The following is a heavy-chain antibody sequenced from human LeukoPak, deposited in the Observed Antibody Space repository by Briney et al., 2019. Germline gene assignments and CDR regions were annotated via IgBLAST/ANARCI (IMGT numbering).Heavy chain of an antibody. CDR3: ARGVGAAGAYYFDY. D-gene: IGHD1-26*01. CDR1: GFTFSSYW. J-gene: IGHJ4*02. CDR2: IKQDGSEK. V-gene: IGHV3-7*01. Sequence: GGSLRLSCAASGFTFSSYWMSWVRQAPGKGLEWVGNIKQDGSEKYYVDSVKGRFTISRDNAKNSLYLQMNSLRAEDTAVYYCARGVGAAGAYYFDYWGQGTLVTVSS.